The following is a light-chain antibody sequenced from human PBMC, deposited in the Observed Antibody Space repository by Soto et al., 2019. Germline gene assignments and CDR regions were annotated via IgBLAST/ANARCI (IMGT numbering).Light chain of an antibody. CDR1: QSISSW. J-gene: IGKJ2*01. Sequence: DIPMTQSPSTLSASVGDRVTITCRASQSISSWLAWYQQKPGKAPRFLIYQASSLERGVPSRFSGSGSGTEFTLTISNLQPDDFATYYCQQYSRFSTFGQGTKLDIK. CDR2: QAS. CDR3: QQYSRFST. V-gene: IGKV1-5*03.